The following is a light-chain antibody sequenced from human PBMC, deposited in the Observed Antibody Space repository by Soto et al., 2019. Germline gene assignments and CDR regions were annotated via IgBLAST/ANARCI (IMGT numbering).Light chain of an antibody. CDR1: SSDVGAYNF. J-gene: IGLJ1*01. Sequence: QSVLTQPASGSWAPGQSITISCTGTSSDVGAYNFVSWHQQHPGKAPKLMIYNVYDRPSGISYRFSGSKSGNTASLTISGLQGEDEADYYCSAYTVSRTYVFGTGTKVTVL. CDR2: NVY. V-gene: IGLV2-14*03. CDR3: SAYTVSRTYV.